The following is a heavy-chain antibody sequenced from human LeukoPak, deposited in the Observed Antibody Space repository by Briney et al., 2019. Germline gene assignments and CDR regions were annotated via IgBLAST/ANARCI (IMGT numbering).Heavy chain of an antibody. CDR2: INWSGSST. V-gene: IGHV3-20*04. CDR3: ARVPHYYGSGTYLSYFDY. CDR1: GFTFDDYG. J-gene: IGHJ4*02. Sequence: PGGSLRLSCAASGFTFDDYGMSWVRQAAGKGLEWVSGINWSGSSTGYADSVKGRFTISRDNAKNSLYLQMNSLRAEDTALYYCARVPHYYGSGTYLSYFDYWGQGTLVTVSS. D-gene: IGHD3-10*01.